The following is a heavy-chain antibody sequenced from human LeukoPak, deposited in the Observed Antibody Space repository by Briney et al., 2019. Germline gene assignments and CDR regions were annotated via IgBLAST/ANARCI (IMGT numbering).Heavy chain of an antibody. J-gene: IGHJ5*02. CDR2: ISYSGST. CDR1: GGSISSYY. CDR3: ARHEFRTTRGS. Sequence: NPSETLSLTCTVSGGSISSYYWSWIRQPPGKGLEWIGYISYSGSTYYNPSLKSRVTISVDTSKNQFSLKLSSVTAADTAVYYCARHEFRTTRGSWGQGTLVTVSS. V-gene: IGHV4-59*08. D-gene: IGHD1-1*01.